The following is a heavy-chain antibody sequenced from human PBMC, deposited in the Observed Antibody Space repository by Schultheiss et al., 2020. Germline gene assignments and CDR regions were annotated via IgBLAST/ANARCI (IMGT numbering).Heavy chain of an antibody. Sequence: GGSLRLSCAASGFTFSAYNMNWVRQAPGKGLEWVSFVSSSSSTIYYADSVKGRFTISRDNAKNSLYLQMNSLRDEDTAVYYCARDSAHDYGALPLDYWGQGTLVTVSS. CDR3: ARDSAHDYGALPLDY. CDR2: VSSSSSTI. V-gene: IGHV3-48*02. CDR1: GFTFSAYN. J-gene: IGHJ4*02. D-gene: IGHD4-17*01.